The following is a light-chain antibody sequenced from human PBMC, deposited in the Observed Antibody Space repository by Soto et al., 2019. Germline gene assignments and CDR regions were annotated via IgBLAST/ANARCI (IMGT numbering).Light chain of an antibody. J-gene: IGKJ1*01. V-gene: IGKV3-15*01. Sequence: EIVMTPSPATLSVSPGERVTLSCRASQSAISNLAWYQQKPGQTPRLLIYDASTRATDIPARFSGSGSGTDFTLTISSLQPDDFATYYCQHYNSYSEAFGQGTKVDIK. CDR1: QSAISN. CDR2: DAS. CDR3: QHYNSYSEA.